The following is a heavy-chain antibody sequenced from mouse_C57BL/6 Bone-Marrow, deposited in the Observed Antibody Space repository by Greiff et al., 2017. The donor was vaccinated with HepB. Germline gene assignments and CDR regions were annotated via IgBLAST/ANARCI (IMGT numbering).Heavy chain of an antibody. Sequence: VQLQLSGAELVRPGASVKLSCTASGFNIKDDYMHWVKQRPEQGLEWIGWIDPENGDTEYASKFQGKATITADTSSNTAYLQLSSLTSEDTAVYYCTRGSNYVWFAYWGQGTLVTVSA. CDR1: GFNIKDDY. J-gene: IGHJ3*01. V-gene: IGHV14-4*01. CDR2: IDPENGDT. CDR3: TRGSNYVWFAY. D-gene: IGHD2-5*01.